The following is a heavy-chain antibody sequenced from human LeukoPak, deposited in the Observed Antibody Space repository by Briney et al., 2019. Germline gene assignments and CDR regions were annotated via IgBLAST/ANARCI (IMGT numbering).Heavy chain of an antibody. V-gene: IGHV3-30*02. CDR3: AKDASGYYMDV. CDR1: GFTFSRYG. D-gene: IGHD3-16*01. J-gene: IGHJ6*03. CDR2: VRYDGGNK. Sequence: GGSLRLSCAASGFTFSRYGMHWVRQAPGKGLEWVAFVRYDGGNKYYIDSVKGRFPISRDTSKNILYLQMNSLRDEDTAVYYCAKDASGYYMDVWGKGTTVTVSS.